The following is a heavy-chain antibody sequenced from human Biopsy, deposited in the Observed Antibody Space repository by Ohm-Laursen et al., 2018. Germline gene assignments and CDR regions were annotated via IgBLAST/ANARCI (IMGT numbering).Heavy chain of an antibody. J-gene: IGHJ1*01. V-gene: IGHV1-69*06. Sequence: GASVKVSCKAPGGTFRKYGVNWVRQAPGQGLEWLGGNIPILGTGNYAQKFQDRVTVAADTSTSTATMELRSLRSDDTVVYYCATKLTGYFHHWGQGILVIVSS. CDR3: ATKLTGYFHH. CDR1: GGTFRKYG. CDR2: NIPILGTG. D-gene: IGHD3-9*01.